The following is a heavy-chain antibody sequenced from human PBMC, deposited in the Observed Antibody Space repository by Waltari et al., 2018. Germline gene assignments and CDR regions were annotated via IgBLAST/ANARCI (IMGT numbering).Heavy chain of an antibody. CDR2: GDTEDGEK. J-gene: IGHJ5*02. D-gene: IGHD6-13*01. CDR1: GYTFTDYY. Sequence: EVQLVQSGAEVKKPGATVKISCKVSGYTFTDYYMHWVQQAPGKGLEWMGLGDTEDGEKIDAEKVQGRVTITADTSTDTADMELSSLRSEDTAVYYCAAGYSSSWNGFDPWGQGTLVTVSS. V-gene: IGHV1-69-2*01. CDR3: AAGYSSSWNGFDP.